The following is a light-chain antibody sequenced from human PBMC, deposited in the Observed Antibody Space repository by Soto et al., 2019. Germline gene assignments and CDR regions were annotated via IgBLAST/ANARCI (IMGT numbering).Light chain of an antibody. J-gene: IGKJ1*01. CDR3: QQYEHWRRT. V-gene: IGKV3-15*01. Sequence: EIVMTQSPDTLSVSPGERATLSCRASQSVGTNLAWYQQIPGQAPRLLIYEASTRATGIPARFSGSGYGTEFTFTISSLQSEDFDVYYCQQYEHWRRTLGQGTKVDSK. CDR1: QSVGTN. CDR2: EAS.